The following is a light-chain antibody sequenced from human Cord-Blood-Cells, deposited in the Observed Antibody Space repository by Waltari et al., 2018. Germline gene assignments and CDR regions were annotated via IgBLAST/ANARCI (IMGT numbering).Light chain of an antibody. CDR3: AAWDDSLSGYVV. V-gene: IGLV1-47*01. CDR2: RNN. CDR1: RSNIGSNY. Sequence: QSVLTQPPSASGTPGQRVTIPCSGSRSNIGSNYVYCYQQLPGPAPKLLIYRNNQRPSGVPDRFSGSKSGTSASLAISGLRSEDEADYYCAAWDDSLSGYVVFGGGTKLTVL. J-gene: IGLJ2*01.